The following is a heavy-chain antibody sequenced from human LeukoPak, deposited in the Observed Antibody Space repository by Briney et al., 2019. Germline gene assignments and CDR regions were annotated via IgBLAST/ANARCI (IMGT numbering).Heavy chain of an antibody. Sequence: ASVKVSCKASGYTFTSYYMHWVRQAPGQGLEWMGWINPNSGGTNYAQKFQGRVTMTRDTSISTAYMELSRLRSDDTAVYYCARRIAAAGTQVKYYYYYYMDVWGKGTTVTISS. CDR3: ARRIAAAGTQVKYYYYYYMDV. CDR1: GYTFTSYY. J-gene: IGHJ6*03. CDR2: INPNSGGT. V-gene: IGHV1-2*02. D-gene: IGHD6-13*01.